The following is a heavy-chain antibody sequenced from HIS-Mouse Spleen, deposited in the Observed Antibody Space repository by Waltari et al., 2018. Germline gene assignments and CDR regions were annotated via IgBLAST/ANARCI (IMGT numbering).Heavy chain of an antibody. J-gene: IGHJ4*02. V-gene: IGHV3-15*01. CDR3: TTVDY. CDR1: GFTFSNAW. Sequence: EVQLVASGGGLVKPGGSLSLSCAASGFTFSNAWMSWVRQAPGKGLEWVGSIKSKTDGGTTDYAAPVKGRFTISRDDSKNTLYLQMNSLKTEDTAVYYCTTVDYWGQGTLVTVSS. CDR2: IKSKTDGGTT.